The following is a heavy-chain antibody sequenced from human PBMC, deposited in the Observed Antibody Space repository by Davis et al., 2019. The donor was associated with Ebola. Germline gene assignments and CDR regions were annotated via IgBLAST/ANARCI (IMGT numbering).Heavy chain of an antibody. CDR2: ISYDGSNK. D-gene: IGHD3-16*01. V-gene: IGHV3-30-3*01. CDR3: VRDYNDGIGRFDY. Sequence: GESLKISCAASGFTFSSYAMHWVRQAPGKGLEWVAVISYDGSNKYYADSVKGRFTISRDNSKSTLYLQMNSLRLEDTAVYYCVRDYNDGIGRFDYWGQGTLVTVSS. J-gene: IGHJ4*02. CDR1: GFTFSSYA.